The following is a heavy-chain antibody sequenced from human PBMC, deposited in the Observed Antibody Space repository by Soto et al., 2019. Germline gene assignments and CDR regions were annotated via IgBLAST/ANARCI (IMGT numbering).Heavy chain of an antibody. J-gene: IGHJ4*02. V-gene: IGHV3-23*01. D-gene: IGHD3-3*01. CDR2: ISGSGGST. Sequence: PGGSLRLSCGASGFTFSRFVMSWVRQAPGKGLEWVSAISGSGGSTYYADSVKGRFTISRDNFKSTLFLQMNSLRDEDTAVYYCAKQPSVAGNDFWSGSYNYYLDYWGQGALVNVSS. CDR1: GFTFSRFV. CDR3: AKQPSVAGNDFWSGSYNYYLDY.